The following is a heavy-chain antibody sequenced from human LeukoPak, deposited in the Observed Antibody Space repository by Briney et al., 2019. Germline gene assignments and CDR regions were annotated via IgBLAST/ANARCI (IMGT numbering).Heavy chain of an antibody. J-gene: IGHJ4*02. Sequence: ASVKVSCKASGYIFTSYDINWVRQATGQGLEWMGWMNPNSGNTGYAQKFQGRVTMTRNTSISTAYMELSSLRSEDTAVYYCARTVRYYYDSSGYPYYFDYWGQGTLVTVSS. D-gene: IGHD3-22*01. CDR2: MNPNSGNT. CDR3: ARTVRYYYDSSGYPYYFDY. V-gene: IGHV1-8*01. CDR1: GYIFTSYD.